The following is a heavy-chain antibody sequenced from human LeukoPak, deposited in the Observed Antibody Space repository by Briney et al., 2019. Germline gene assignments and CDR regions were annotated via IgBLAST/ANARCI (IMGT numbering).Heavy chain of an antibody. V-gene: IGHV3-7*01. CDR2: IKQDGSKK. J-gene: IGHJ4*02. CDR1: GFPFSSYW. CDR3: VRDSDYGSGSYYATFDY. D-gene: IGHD3-10*01. Sequence: HPGGSLRLSCVASGFPFSSYWMTWVRQAPGKGLEWVANIKQDGSKKSYVDSVKGRFTISRDNAKSSLYLQMNSLRAEDTAVFYCVRDSDYGSGSYYATFDYWGQGTLVTVSS.